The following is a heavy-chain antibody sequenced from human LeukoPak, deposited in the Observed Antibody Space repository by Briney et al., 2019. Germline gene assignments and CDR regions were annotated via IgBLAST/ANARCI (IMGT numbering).Heavy chain of an antibody. Sequence: SETLSLTCTVSGGSISSHYWSWIRQPPGKGLEWIGYIYYSGSTNYNPSLKSRVTISVDTSKNQFSLKLSSVTAADTAVYYCARAPQFDPWGQGTLVTVSS. CDR1: GGSISSHY. CDR2: IYYSGST. J-gene: IGHJ5*02. V-gene: IGHV4-59*11. CDR3: ARAPQFDP.